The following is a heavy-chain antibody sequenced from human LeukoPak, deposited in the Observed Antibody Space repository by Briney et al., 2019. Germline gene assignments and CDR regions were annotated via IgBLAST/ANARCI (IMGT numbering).Heavy chain of an antibody. J-gene: IGHJ4*02. Sequence: GESLKISCKGSGYTFTRYWIGWVRQMPGKGLEWMGIIYPGDSETQYRPSLQGQVTISVDKSISTAYLQWSSLKASDTAIYFCARIEGSTFDYWGQGTLVTVSS. CDR2: IYPGDSET. CDR3: ARIEGSTFDY. CDR1: GYTFTRYW. V-gene: IGHV5-51*01.